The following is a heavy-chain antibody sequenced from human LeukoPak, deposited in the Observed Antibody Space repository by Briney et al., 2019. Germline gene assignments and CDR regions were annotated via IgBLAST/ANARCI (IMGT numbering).Heavy chain of an antibody. Sequence: SETLSLTCAVYGGSFSGYYWSWIRQPPGKGLEWIGEINHSGSTNYNPSHKSRVTISVDTSKNQFSLKLSSVTAADTAVYYCARGRVGYSYGYGTFDYWGQGTLVTVSS. CDR1: GGSFSGYY. J-gene: IGHJ4*02. CDR3: ARGRVGYSYGYGTFDY. V-gene: IGHV4-34*01. D-gene: IGHD5-18*01. CDR2: INHSGST.